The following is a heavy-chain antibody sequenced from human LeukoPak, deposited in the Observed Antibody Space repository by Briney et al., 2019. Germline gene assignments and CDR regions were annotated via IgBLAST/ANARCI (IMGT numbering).Heavy chain of an antibody. D-gene: IGHD4/OR15-4a*01. J-gene: IGHJ4*02. CDR2: IYSGNT. Sequence: QSGGSLRLSCTVSGFTVSSNSMSWVRQAPGKGLEWVSFIYSGNTHYSDSVKGRFTISRDNSKNTLYLQMNSLRAEDTAVYYCARRAGAYSHPYDYWGQGTLVTVSS. V-gene: IGHV3-53*01. CDR1: GFTVSSNS. CDR3: ARRAGAYSHPYDY.